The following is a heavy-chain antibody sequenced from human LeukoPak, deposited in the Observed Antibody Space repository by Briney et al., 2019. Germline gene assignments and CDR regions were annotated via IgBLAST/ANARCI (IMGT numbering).Heavy chain of an antibody. CDR2: INWNGGST. V-gene: IGHV3-20*04. D-gene: IGHD6-13*01. CDR3: ARGGIAAAGTGFDY. J-gene: IGHJ4*02. Sequence: GGSLRLSCAASGFTFDDYGMSWVRQAPGKGLEWVSGINWNGGSTGYADSVKGRFTISRDNAKNSLYLQMNSLRAEDTAVYYCARGGIAAAGTGFDYWGQGTLVTVSS. CDR1: GFTFDDYG.